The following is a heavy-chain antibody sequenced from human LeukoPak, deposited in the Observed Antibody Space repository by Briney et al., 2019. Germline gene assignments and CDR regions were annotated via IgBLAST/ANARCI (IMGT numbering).Heavy chain of an antibody. D-gene: IGHD2-2*01. V-gene: IGHV3-66*01. CDR1: ALSISDYY. Sequence: GGSLRLSCAASALSISDYYMSWVRQAPGKGLEWVSVIYSGGSTYYADSVKGRFTISRDNSKNTLYLQMNSLRAEDTAVYYCAREQIGGYCSSTSCPNWFDPWGQGTLVTVSS. CDR3: AREQIGGYCSSTSCPNWFDP. J-gene: IGHJ5*02. CDR2: IYSGGST.